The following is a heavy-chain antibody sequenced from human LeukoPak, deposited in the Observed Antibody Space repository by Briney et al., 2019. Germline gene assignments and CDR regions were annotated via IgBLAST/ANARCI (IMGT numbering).Heavy chain of an antibody. CDR3: AIGDSLGELSSSFEY. D-gene: IGHD3-16*02. J-gene: IGHJ4*02. CDR2: VSYDGSNK. V-gene: IGHV3-30*04. Sequence: GGSLRLSCAASGFTFSNYAMHWVRQAPDKGLEWVAVVSYDGSNKYYADSVEGRFTVSRDNSKNTLYLQMNSLRAEDTAVYYCAIGDSLGELSSSFEYWGQGTLVTVSS. CDR1: GFTFSNYA.